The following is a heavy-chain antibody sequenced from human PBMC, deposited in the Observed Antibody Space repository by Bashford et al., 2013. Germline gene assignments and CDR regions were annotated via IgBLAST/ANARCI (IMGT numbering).Heavy chain of an antibody. Sequence: GSLRLSCSASGFIFSDYAMYWVRQAPGRGLEYVSAITSKGENTYYADSVKGRFAVSRDNSKNTLYLQLNSLRAGDTAVYYCVKTRLERSLIDSLDIWGQGTTVTVSS. CDR1: GFIFSDYA. CDR3: VKTRLERSLIDSLDI. V-gene: IGHV3-64D*06. J-gene: IGHJ3*02. D-gene: IGHD1-1*01. CDR2: ITSKGENT.